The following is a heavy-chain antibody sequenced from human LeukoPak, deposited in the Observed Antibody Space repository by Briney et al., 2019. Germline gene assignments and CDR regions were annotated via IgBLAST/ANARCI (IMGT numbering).Heavy chain of an antibody. J-gene: IGHJ4*02. Sequence: PGGSLRLSCAASGFTFSGYEMNWVRQAPGKGLEWVSYISSSGGAIYYADSVKGRFTISRDNAKNSLYLQMNSLRAEDTAVYYCAREGIAAAGPFDYWGQGTLVTVSS. CDR3: AREGIAAAGPFDY. CDR2: ISSSGGAI. CDR1: GFTFSGYE. D-gene: IGHD6-13*01. V-gene: IGHV3-48*03.